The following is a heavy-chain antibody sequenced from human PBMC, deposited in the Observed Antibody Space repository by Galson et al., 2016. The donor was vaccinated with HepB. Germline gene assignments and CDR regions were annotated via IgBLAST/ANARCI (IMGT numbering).Heavy chain of an antibody. CDR1: GFPFSFYS. CDR2: IERVGSQ. J-gene: IGHJ3*02. D-gene: IGHD1-26*01. CDR3: ARDPGRTTIEYAFDI. V-gene: IGHV3-7*01. Sequence: SLRLSCAASGFPFSFYSMAWVRQAPGKGLEWVASIERVGSQYVDSVTGRFTISRDNTKNSLYLQMNSLRAEDTAIYYRARDPGRTTIEYAFDIWGQGTMVTVSS.